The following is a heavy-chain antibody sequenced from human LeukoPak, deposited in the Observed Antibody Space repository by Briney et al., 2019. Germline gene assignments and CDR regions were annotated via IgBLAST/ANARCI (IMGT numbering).Heavy chain of an antibody. Sequence: GGSLRLSCTASGITFSNYGMHWVRQATGKGLEWVAVIWYDGSNKYYADSVQGRFTISRDNSENTLYLQMNGPRAEDPAVYYCAKGRGRDAYSYFDSWGQGTLVTVSS. J-gene: IGHJ4*01. CDR3: AKGRGRDAYSYFDS. CDR1: GITFSNYG. V-gene: IGHV3-33*06. D-gene: IGHD5-24*01. CDR2: IWYDGSNK.